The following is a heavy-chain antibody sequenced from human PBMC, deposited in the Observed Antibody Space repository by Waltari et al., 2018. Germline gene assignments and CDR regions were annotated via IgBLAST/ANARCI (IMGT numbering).Heavy chain of an antibody. D-gene: IGHD2-21*01. J-gene: IGHJ6*02. CDR2: LSSSGGI. Sequence: QVQLQESGPGLVKPSETLSLTCTVSGDSINNYYWSWIRQPPGEGLDYIGYLSSSGGINSNPALKSRVTISLDTSKNQFSLKLSSVTAADTAVYYCARLPIPSYYYGMDVWGQGTTVTVSS. V-gene: IGHV4-4*09. CDR1: GDSINNYY. CDR3: ARLPIPSYYYGMDV.